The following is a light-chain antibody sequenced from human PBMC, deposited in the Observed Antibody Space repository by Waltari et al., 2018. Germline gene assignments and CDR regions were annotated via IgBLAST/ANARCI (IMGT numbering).Light chain of an antibody. V-gene: IGLV1-47*01. CDR1: SSNIGSNH. CDR3: AAWDDSRSGFWT. Sequence: QSVLTQTPSVSATPGQRITISCSGSSSNIGSNHVDWYQQFPGAAPKLLLYNNNARPPGIPVLFAGTKSGASASLAISGLRSEDEADYCCAAWDDSRSGFWTFGGGTKVTVL. CDR2: NNN. J-gene: IGLJ2*01.